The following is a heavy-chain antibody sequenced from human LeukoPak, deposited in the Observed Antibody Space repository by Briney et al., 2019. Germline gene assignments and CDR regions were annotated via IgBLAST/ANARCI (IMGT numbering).Heavy chain of an antibody. CDR3: ARVRQFCSSTSCYRYDNYYYYYMDV. Sequence: KSSETLSLTCTVSGGSISSSSYYWGWIRQPPGKGLEWIGSIYYSGSTYYNPSLKSRVTISVDTSKNQFSLKLSSVTAEDTAVYYCARVRQFCSSTSCYRYDNYYYYYMDVWSKGTTVTISS. CDR2: IYYSGST. V-gene: IGHV4-39*07. J-gene: IGHJ6*03. CDR1: GGSISSSSYY. D-gene: IGHD2-2*01.